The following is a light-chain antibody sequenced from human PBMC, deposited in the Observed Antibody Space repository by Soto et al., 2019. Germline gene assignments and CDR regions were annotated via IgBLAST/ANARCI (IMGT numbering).Light chain of an antibody. CDR2: EVS. Sequence: QSVLTQPASVSGSPGQSITISCTGSSRDVGGYNYVSWYQQHPGKAPKLMIYEVSNRPSGISNRFSGSKYGNTASLTISGLQAEDEADYHCSSYTGRGSLVFGGGTKVTVL. CDR3: SSYTGRGSLV. J-gene: IGLJ2*01. V-gene: IGLV2-14*01. CDR1: SRDVGGYNY.